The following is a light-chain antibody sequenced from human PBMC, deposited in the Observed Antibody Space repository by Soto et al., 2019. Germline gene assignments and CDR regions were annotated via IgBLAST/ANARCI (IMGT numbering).Light chain of an antibody. V-gene: IGLV2-23*01. CDR2: EGS. CDR1: SSDIGSYNL. J-gene: IGLJ1*01. Sequence: QSVLTQPASVSGSPGQSITISCTGTSSDIGSYNLVSWYQQHPGKAPKLMIYEGSKRPSGVSNRFSGSKSGNTASLTISGLQAEDEADYYCYSYAGSRSDVFGTGTKVTVL. CDR3: YSYAGSRSDV.